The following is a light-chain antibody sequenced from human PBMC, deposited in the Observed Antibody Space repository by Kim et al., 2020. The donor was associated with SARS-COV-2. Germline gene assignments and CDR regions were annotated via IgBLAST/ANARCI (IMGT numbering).Light chain of an antibody. CDR1: SGSIASNY. J-gene: IGLJ3*02. CDR2: EDN. V-gene: IGLV6-57*02. CDR3: QSYDSSNPWV. Sequence: NFMLTQPHSVSESPGKTVTISCTGSSGSIASNYVQWYQQRPGSAPTTEIYEDNQRPSGVPDRFSGSIDSSSNSASLTISGLKTEDEADYYCQSYDSSNPWVFGGGTQLTVL.